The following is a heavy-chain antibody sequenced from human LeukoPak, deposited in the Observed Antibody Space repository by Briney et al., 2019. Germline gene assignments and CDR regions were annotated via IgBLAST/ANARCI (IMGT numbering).Heavy chain of an antibody. V-gene: IGHV1-3*03. Sequence: GASVKVSCKASGYTFTSYAMHWVRQAPGQRLEWMGWINAGNGNTKYSQEFQGRVTITRDTSASTAYMELSSLRSEDMAVYYCARSYYYDSSGQSAFDIWGQGTMVTVSS. J-gene: IGHJ3*02. CDR2: INAGNGNT. D-gene: IGHD3-22*01. CDR3: ARSYYYDSSGQSAFDI. CDR1: GYTFTSYA.